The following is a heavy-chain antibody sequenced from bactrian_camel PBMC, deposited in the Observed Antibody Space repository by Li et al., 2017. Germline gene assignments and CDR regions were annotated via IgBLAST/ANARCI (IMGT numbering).Heavy chain of an antibody. V-gene: IGHV3S57*01. CDR3: AARFCSWGSGSKLSRERFRS. J-gene: IGHJ6*01. CDR1: GDTFSGRC. Sequence: HVQLVESGGGSVQSGGSLRLSCGTSGDTFSGRCVAWFRQAPGKEREGVAAIDSDRTTAYADSVKGRFSISRDNAKNTMYLQMNSLKAEDSAMYYCAARFCSWGSGSKLSRERFRSWGQGTQVTVS. D-gene: IGHD3*01. CDR2: IDSDRTT.